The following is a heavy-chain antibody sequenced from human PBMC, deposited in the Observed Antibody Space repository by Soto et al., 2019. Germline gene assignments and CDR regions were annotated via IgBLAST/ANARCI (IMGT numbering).Heavy chain of an antibody. D-gene: IGHD3-22*01. Sequence: GSLRLSCAASGFTVSHNYMSWVRQAPGKGLEWVSVIYSGGSTYYADSVKGRFTLSRDNSKNILYLQMNSLRADDTAVYYCAREQGTYDSTGYYIRYDYWGQGTLVTVSS. CDR2: IYSGGST. V-gene: IGHV3-53*01. CDR1: GFTVSHNY. CDR3: AREQGTYDSTGYYIRYDY. J-gene: IGHJ4*02.